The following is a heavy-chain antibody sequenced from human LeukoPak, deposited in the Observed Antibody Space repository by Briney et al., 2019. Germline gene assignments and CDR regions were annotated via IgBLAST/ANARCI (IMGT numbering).Heavy chain of an antibody. Sequence: EASVKVSCKASGYTFTGYYMHWVRQAPGQGLEWMGWINPNSGGTNYAQKFQSRVTMTRDTSISTAYMELSRLRSDDTAVYYCARYDSSGFYQYYFEYWGQGILVTVSS. CDR1: GYTFTGYY. CDR3: ARYDSSGFYQYYFEY. V-gene: IGHV1-2*02. CDR2: INPNSGGT. J-gene: IGHJ4*02. D-gene: IGHD3-22*01.